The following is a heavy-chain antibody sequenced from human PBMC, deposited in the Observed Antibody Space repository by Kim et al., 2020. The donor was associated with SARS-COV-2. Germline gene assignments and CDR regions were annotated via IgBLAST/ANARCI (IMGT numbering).Heavy chain of an antibody. D-gene: IGHD4-4*01. Sequence: SETLSLTCTVSGGSISSGGHYWSWIRQHPGTGLEWIGYVYYSGSTYYNPSLKSRVTMSVDTSKNQFSLNLNSVTAADTAVYYCARDKDGYNNIDYWGQGTLVTVSS. CDR2: VYYSGST. V-gene: IGHV4-31*03. CDR3: ARDKDGYNNIDY. CDR1: GGSISSGGHY. J-gene: IGHJ4*02.